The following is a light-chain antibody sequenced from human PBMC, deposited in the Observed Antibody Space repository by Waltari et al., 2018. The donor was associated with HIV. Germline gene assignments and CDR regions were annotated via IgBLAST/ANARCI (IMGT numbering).Light chain of an antibody. V-gene: IGLV3-21*02. Sequence: SYVLTQPPSVSVAPGQTAMIICGGDNIATYTVHWYPQRPGPAPLLVISGNSHRPSGIPERFSGSISGNTATLTISRVEVGDEAGYFCQVWDATGDHPGVFGGGTKLTVL. CDR3: QVWDATGDHPGV. CDR2: GNS. J-gene: IGLJ3*02. CDR1: NIATYT.